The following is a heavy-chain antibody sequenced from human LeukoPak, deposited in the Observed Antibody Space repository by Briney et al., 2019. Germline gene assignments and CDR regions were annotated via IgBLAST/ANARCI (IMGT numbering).Heavy chain of an antibody. CDR1: GYSISSGYY. CDR3: ARLRFEVVPAASDAFDI. CDR2: IYHSGST. V-gene: IGHV4-38-2*01. J-gene: IGHJ3*02. Sequence: KPSETLSLTCAVSGYSISSGYYWGWIRQPPGKGPEWIGSIYHSGSTYYNPSLKSRVTISVDTSKNQFSLKLSSVTAADTAVYYCARLRFEVVPAASDAFDIWGQGTMVTVSS. D-gene: IGHD2-2*01.